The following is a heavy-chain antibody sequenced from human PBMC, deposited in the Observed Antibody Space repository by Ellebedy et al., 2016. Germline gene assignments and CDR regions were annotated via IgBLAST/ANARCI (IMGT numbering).Heavy chain of an antibody. V-gene: IGHV4-59*08. CDR1: GGSISSYY. D-gene: IGHD6-13*01. J-gene: IGHJ4*02. CDR2: IYYSGST. CDR3: ARKAAAGKFFDY. Sequence: SETLSLTCTVSGGSISSYYWSWIRQPPGKGLEWIGYIYYSGSTNYNPSLKSRVTISVDTSKNQFSLKLSSVTAADTAVYYCARKAAAGKFFDYWGQGTRVTVSS.